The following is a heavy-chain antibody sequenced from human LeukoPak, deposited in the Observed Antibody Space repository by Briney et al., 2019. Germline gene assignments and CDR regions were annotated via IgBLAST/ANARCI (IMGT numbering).Heavy chain of an antibody. J-gene: IGHJ5*02. CDR1: GFTLNKYW. CDR3: ARDAYTTTSNWLDP. D-gene: IGHD4-17*01. Sequence: GESLKISCEASGFTLNKYWMHWVRQAPGKGLVWVSRITGDGSDIAYADSVKGRFTVSRDDAKNTLFLQMTSLRVEDTAIYYCARDAYTTTSNWLDPWGQGTLVTVSS. CDR2: ITGDGSDI. V-gene: IGHV3-74*01.